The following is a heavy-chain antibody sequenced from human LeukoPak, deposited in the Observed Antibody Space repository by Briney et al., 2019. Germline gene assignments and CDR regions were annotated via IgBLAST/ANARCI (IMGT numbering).Heavy chain of an antibody. CDR2: INPSGGST. CDR3: ASVYKHGMDV. D-gene: IGHD5-24*01. CDR1: EYTLTSYY. V-gene: IGHV1-46*01. Sequence: GASVKVSCKASEYTLTSYYLHWVRQAPGQGLEWVAIINPSGGSTSHAQKFQGRVTMTRDTSASTVYMELSSLRSEDTAVYYCASVYKHGMDVWGQGTTVTVSS. J-gene: IGHJ6*02.